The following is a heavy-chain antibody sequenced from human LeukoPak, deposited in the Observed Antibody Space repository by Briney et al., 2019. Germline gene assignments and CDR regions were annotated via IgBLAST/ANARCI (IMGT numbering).Heavy chain of an antibody. J-gene: IGHJ4*02. CDR3: ATHLITMVRGVITLYYFDY. V-gene: IGHV3-23*01. Sequence: PGGSLRLSCAASGFTFSSYAMSWVRQAPGKGLEWVSAISGSGGSTYYADSVKGRSTIFRDNSKNTLYLQMNSLRAEDTAVYYCATHLITMVRGVITLYYFDYWGQGTLVTVSS. CDR2: ISGSGGST. D-gene: IGHD3-10*01. CDR1: GFTFSSYA.